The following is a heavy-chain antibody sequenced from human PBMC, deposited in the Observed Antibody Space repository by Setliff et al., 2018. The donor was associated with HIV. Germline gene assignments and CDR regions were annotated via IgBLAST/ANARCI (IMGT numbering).Heavy chain of an antibody. CDR1: GYTFTDYY. CDR2: MNPNSGVS. CDR3: ARGKGVGGVIITGGLDV. V-gene: IGHV1-8*02. D-gene: IGHD3-10*01. J-gene: IGHJ6*02. Sequence: GASVQVSCKASGYTFTDYYIHWMRRATGQGLEWMGWMNPNSGVSGYALKFHDRVTMTRDTSITTAYMELSSLTSEDTAVYYCARGKGVGGVIITGGLDVWGQGTTVTVSS.